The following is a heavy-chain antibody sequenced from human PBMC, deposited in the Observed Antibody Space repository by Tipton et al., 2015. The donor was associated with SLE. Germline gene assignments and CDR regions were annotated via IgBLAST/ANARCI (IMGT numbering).Heavy chain of an antibody. CDR1: GGSISSGGYY. V-gene: IGHV4-31*02. J-gene: IGHJ4*02. CDR2: IYYSGST. CDR3: ARVAADWDCSGHDY. D-gene: IGHD2-15*01. Sequence: LRLSCTVPGGSISSGGYYWSWIRQHPGKGLEWIGYIYYSGSTYYNPSLKSRVTISVDTSKNQFSLRLSSLTAADTAVYYCARVAADWDCSGHDYWGQGTLVTVSS.